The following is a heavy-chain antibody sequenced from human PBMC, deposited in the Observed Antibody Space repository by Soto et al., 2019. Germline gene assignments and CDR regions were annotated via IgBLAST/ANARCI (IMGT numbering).Heavy chain of an antibody. D-gene: IGHD3-22*01. V-gene: IGHV4-59*08. CDR1: GGSISSHY. J-gene: IGHJ4*02. Sequence: PSETLSLTCTVSGGSISSHYWSWIRQSPGKGLEWIGYIYYTGTTKYNPSLKSRVTISVDSSKNQFSLKLDSVTAADTAVYYCARLGGYYQAFDSWGQGTLVTVSS. CDR2: IYYTGTT. CDR3: ARLGGYYQAFDS.